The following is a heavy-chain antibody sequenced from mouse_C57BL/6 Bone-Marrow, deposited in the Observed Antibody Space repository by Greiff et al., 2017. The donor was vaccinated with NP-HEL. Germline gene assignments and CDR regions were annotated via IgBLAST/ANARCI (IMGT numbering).Heavy chain of an antibody. J-gene: IGHJ4*01. CDR3: ARSPLWLRRNYYAMDY. V-gene: IGHV3-8*01. CDR1: GYSITSDY. CDR2: ISYSGST. D-gene: IGHD2-2*01. Sequence: EVQLVESGPGLAKPSQTLSLPCSVTGYSITSDYWNWIRKFPGNKLEYMGYISYSGSTYYNPSLKRRISITRDTSNNQYYLQLNSVTTEDTATYYCARSPLWLRRNYYAMDYWGQGTSVTVSA.